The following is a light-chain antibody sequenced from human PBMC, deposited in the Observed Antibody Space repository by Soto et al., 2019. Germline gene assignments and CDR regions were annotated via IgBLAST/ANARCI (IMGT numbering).Light chain of an antibody. CDR2: AAY. V-gene: IGKV1-NL1*01. CDR3: QQYGGGPWT. J-gene: IGKJ1*01. Sequence: DIQMTQSPSSLSAAVGDRVTITCRASQAIRNDLAWYMQKPGQAPKVLIYAAYNRATGIPDRFSGSGSGTDFTLTIRRLEPEDFAVFYCQQYGGGPWTFGQGTKVDIK. CDR1: QAIRND.